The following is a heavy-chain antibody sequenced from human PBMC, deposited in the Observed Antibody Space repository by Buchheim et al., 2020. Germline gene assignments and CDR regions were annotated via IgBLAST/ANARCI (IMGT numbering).Heavy chain of an antibody. CDR2: MYYSGST. D-gene: IGHD1-26*01. CDR3: ARRLDSGSFFDY. CDR1: GGSISCGXYY. Sequence: QLQLQESGPGLVKPSETLSLTCTVSGGSISCGXYYWGWIRQPPGKGLEWIASMYYSGSTHYNPSLKSRVPISEDTSKNQFSLKLSSLTAADTAVYYCARRLDSGSFFDYWGQGTL. V-gene: IGHV4-39*01. J-gene: IGHJ4*02.